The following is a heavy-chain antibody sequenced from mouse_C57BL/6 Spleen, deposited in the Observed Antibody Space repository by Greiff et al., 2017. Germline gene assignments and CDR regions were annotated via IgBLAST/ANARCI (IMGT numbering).Heavy chain of an antibody. J-gene: IGHJ3*01. CDR3: ARENWFAY. CDR2: ISSGSSTT. V-gene: IGHV5-17*01. CDR1: GFTFSDYG. Sequence: EVKLMESGGGLVKPGGSLKLSCAASGFTFSDYGMHWVRQAPEKGLEWVAYISSGSSTTYYADTVKGRFTISRDKASSTLSLQMTSLRSEDTAMYYCARENWFAYWGQGTLVTVSA.